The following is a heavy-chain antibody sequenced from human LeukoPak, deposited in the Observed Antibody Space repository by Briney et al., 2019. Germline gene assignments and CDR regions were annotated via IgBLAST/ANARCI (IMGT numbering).Heavy chain of an antibody. D-gene: IGHD3-22*01. V-gene: IGHV3-48*03. CDR2: FAGSDTTT. J-gene: IGHJ4*02. CDR1: GFDFGAYE. Sequence: TGGSLRLSCAASGFDFGAYEMNCVRQAPGKGLEWVAYFAGSDTTTYYADSVKGRFIISRDNARNSLYLQMKSLRAEDTALYYCTTLGYHLDSWGQGTLVTVSS. CDR3: TTLGYHLDS.